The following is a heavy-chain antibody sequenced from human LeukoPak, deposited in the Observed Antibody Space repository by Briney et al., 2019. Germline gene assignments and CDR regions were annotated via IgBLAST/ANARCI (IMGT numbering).Heavy chain of an antibody. CDR1: GGTFSSYA. Sequence: SVKVSCKASGGTFSSYAISWVRQAPGQGLDWMGGIIPIFGTANYAQKFQGRVTITADESTSTAYMELSSLRSEDTAVYYCARVLRVDTARVEEYYFDYWGQGTLVTVSS. J-gene: IGHJ4*02. V-gene: IGHV1-69*13. CDR3: ARVLRVDTARVEEYYFDY. CDR2: IIPIFGTA. D-gene: IGHD5-18*01.